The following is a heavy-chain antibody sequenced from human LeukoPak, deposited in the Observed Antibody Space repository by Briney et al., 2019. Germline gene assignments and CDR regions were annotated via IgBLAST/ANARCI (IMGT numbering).Heavy chain of an antibody. J-gene: IGHJ4*02. D-gene: IGHD3-22*01. CDR1: GFTFSAFW. CDR2: INSDGSST. Sequence: PGGSLRLSCAASGFTFSAFWMHWVRQAPGKGLVWVSRINSDGSSTTYADSVKGRFTVSGDNAKNTLYLQMDSLRAEDSAVYYCARGLVHDTSGYYSDYWGQGILVTVSS. CDR3: ARGLVHDTSGYYSDY. V-gene: IGHV3-74*01.